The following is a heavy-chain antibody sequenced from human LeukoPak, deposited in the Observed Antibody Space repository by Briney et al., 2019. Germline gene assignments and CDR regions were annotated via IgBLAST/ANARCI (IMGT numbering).Heavy chain of an antibody. D-gene: IGHD4-17*01. J-gene: IGHJ4*02. V-gene: IGHV3-9*01. CDR3: AKETSTGSFPH. CDR1: GFTFDDYA. CDR2: ISWNSGSI. Sequence: PGRSLRLSCAASGFTFDDYAMPWVRQAPGKGLEWVSGISWNSGSIGYADSVKGRFTISRDNAKNSLYLQMNSLRAEDTALYYCAKETSTGSFPHWGQGTLVTVSS.